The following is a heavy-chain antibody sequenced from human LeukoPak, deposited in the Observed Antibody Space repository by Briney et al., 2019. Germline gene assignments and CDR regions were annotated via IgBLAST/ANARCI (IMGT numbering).Heavy chain of an antibody. CDR2: VSVSGGST. CDR1: GFTFSSYA. J-gene: IGHJ3*02. Sequence: PGGSLRLSCAASGFTFSSYAMSWGREAPGEGLEWVSAVSVSGGSTYYADSVKGRFTISRDNSKNTLYLQMNSLRAEDTAVYYCAKETGIAVAGTKPDDAFDIWGQGTMVTVSS. CDR3: AKETGIAVAGTKPDDAFDI. D-gene: IGHD6-19*01. V-gene: IGHV3-23*01.